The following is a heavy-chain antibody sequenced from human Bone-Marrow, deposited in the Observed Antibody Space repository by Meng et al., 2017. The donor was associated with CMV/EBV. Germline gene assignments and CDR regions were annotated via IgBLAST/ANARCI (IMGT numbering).Heavy chain of an antibody. V-gene: IGHV4-34*01. CDR1: GGSFSGYY. CDR2: INHSGST. D-gene: IGHD3-22*01. CDR3: ARGVDYYDSSGYYY. Sequence: HVQQWGAGLLKPSETLPLTCAVYGGSFSGYYWSWIRQPPGKGLEWIGEINHSGSTNYNPSLKSRVTISVDTSKNQFSLKLSSVTAADTAVYYCARGVDYYDSSGYYYWGQGTLVTVSS. J-gene: IGHJ4*02.